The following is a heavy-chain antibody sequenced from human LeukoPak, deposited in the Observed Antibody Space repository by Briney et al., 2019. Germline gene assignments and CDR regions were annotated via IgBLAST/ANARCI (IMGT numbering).Heavy chain of an antibody. D-gene: IGHD3-22*01. CDR2: IFDSGST. CDR3: VREGDYDSSGYPYWYFDL. V-gene: IGHV4-38-2*02. J-gene: IGHJ2*01. CDR1: GGSISSGYY. Sequence: PSETLSLTCTVSGGSISSGYYSGWIRQPPGKGLQWIGSIFDSGSTSYYPSLKSRVTVSVDKSKNQFSLKLSSVTAADTAVYYCVREGDYDSSGYPYWYFDLWGRGALVTVSS.